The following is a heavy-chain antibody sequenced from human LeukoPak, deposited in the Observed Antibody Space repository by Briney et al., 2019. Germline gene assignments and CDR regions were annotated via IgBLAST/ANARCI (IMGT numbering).Heavy chain of an antibody. D-gene: IGHD3-22*01. V-gene: IGHV3-30*02. CDR1: GFTFSSYG. Sequence: GGSLRLSCAASGFTFSSYGMHWVRQAPGKGLEWVAFIRYDGSNKYYADSVKGRFTISRDNAKNTVSLQMNSLRPEDTGVYYCTRAPSEIGGYYPEYFRHWGQGTLVTVSS. CDR2: IRYDGSNK. CDR3: TRAPSEIGGYYPEYFRH. J-gene: IGHJ1*01.